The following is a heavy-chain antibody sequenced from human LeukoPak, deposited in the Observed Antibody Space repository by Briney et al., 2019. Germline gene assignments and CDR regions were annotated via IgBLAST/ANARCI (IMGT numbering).Heavy chain of an antibody. CDR3: AIRDPNSDPFDY. CDR1: GFPFSSFG. Sequence: PGGSLRLSCAASGFPFSSFGMSWVRQAPGKGLEWVSTISGSGDTTYYADSVRGRFTISRDNSKNTLYLQMNSLRAEDTAVYYCAIRDPNSDPFDYWGQGTLVTVSS. D-gene: IGHD1-26*01. CDR2: ISGSGDTT. J-gene: IGHJ4*02. V-gene: IGHV3-23*01.